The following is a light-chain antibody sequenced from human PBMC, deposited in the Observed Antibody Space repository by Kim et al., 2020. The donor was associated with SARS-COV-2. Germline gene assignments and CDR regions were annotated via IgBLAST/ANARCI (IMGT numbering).Light chain of an antibody. CDR3: QVWDSNTAV. CDR1: NIGSKN. CDR2: RDR. J-gene: IGLJ3*02. Sequence: SYELTQPLSESVALGQTATITCGGNNIGSKNVHWYQQRPGQAPVLVMYRDRNRPSGIPERFSGSNSGNTATLTISGAQGGDEADYYCQVWDSNTAVFGGG. V-gene: IGLV3-9*01.